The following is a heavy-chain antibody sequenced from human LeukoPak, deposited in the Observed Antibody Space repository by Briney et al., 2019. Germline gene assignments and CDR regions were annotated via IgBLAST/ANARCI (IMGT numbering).Heavy chain of an antibody. CDR2: ISSSSSYI. CDR1: GFTFSSYS. CDR3: AREPIRRNTVTKQSAY. V-gene: IGHV3-21*01. J-gene: IGHJ4*02. Sequence: GGSLRLSCAASGFTFSSYSMNWVRQAPGKGLECVSSISSSSSYIYYADSVKGRFTISRDNAKNSLYLQMNSLRAEDTAVYYCAREPIRRNTVTKQSAYWGQGTLVTVSS. D-gene: IGHD4-17*01.